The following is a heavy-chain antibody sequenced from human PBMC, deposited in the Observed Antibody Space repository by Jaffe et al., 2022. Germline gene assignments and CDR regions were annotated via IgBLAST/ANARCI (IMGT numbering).Heavy chain of an antibody. Sequence: QVQLVQSGAEVKKPGASVKVSCKASGYTFTSYAMHWVRQAPGQRLEWMGWINAGNGNTKYSQKFQGRVTITRDTSASTAYMELSSLRSEDTAVYYCAMALEYLPPTFDYWGQGTLVTVSS. CDR2: INAGNGNT. CDR1: GYTFTSYA. V-gene: IGHV1-3*01. J-gene: IGHJ4*02. D-gene: IGHD3-3*01. CDR3: AMALEYLPPTFDY.